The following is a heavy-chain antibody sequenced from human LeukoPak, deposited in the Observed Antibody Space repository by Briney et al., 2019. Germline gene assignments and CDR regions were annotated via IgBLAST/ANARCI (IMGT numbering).Heavy chain of an antibody. V-gene: IGHV1-46*01. J-gene: IGHJ4*02. Sequence: ASVKVSCKASGYTFTSYYMHWVRQAPGQGLEWMGIINPSGGSTSYAQKFQGRVTMTRDTSTSTVYMELSSLRSEDTAVYYCARDADRAYCGGDCYWAPGDYWGQGTLVTVSS. CDR1: GYTFTSYY. CDR3: ARDADRAYCGGDCYWAPGDY. D-gene: IGHD2-21*02. CDR2: INPSGGST.